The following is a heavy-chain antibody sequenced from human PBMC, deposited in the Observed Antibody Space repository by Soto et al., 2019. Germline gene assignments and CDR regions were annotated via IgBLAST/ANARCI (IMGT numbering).Heavy chain of an antibody. Sequence: QVQLQESGPGLVKPSETLSLTCTVSGGSVRSADYYWSWIRQPPGKGLGWLGYIYYSGSTNHNPSPKSRVTIAVDTSKNQCSRKLYSVTGADTAVYYCARLLIAARVPIDYWGQGTLVTVSS. D-gene: IGHD6-13*01. CDR2: IYYSGST. J-gene: IGHJ4*02. CDR1: GGSVRSADYY. CDR3: ARLLIAARVPIDY. V-gene: IGHV4-61*08.